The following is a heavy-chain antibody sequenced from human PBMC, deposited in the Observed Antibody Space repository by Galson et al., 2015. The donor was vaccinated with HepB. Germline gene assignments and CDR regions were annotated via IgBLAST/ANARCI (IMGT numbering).Heavy chain of an antibody. CDR1: GGSISSYY. J-gene: IGHJ3*02. D-gene: IGHD3-16*01. CDR3: ARFLPGWGFSPHAFDI. CDR2: IYYSGST. V-gene: IGHV4-59*12. Sequence: QVQLQESGPGLVKPSETLSLTCTVSGGSISSYYWSWIRQPPGKGLEWIGYIYYSGSTYYNPSLKSRVTISVDTSKNQFSLKLSSVTAADTAVYYCARFLPGWGFSPHAFDIWGQGTMVTVSS.